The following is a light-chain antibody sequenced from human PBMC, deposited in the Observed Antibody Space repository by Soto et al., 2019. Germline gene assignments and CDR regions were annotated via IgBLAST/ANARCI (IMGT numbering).Light chain of an antibody. CDR3: QQYGDWPLT. V-gene: IGKV3-15*01. Sequence: EIVVTQSPATLSVSPGERATLSCRASQSVGNNFAWSQQKPGQAPRLLIFATSTRATGVPARFSGSGSGTEFTLTISRLQSEDFAVYYCQQYGDWPLTFGGGAKVEIE. CDR1: QSVGNN. J-gene: IGKJ4*01. CDR2: ATS.